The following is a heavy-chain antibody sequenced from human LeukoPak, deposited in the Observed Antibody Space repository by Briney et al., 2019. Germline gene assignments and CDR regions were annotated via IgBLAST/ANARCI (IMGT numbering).Heavy chain of an antibody. V-gene: IGHV3-15*01. Sequence: WGSLRPSCTAPGFTFRDGWMTWGRPSPGEGLEWVGRIQTITDGGTTDYAAFVRGRFTISRDDSKNTLYLRMNSLKTEDTAVYYCTSTLGYWGQGTLVTVSS. D-gene: IGHD3-16*01. CDR1: GFTFRDGW. CDR2: IQTITDGGTT. J-gene: IGHJ4*02. CDR3: TSTLGY.